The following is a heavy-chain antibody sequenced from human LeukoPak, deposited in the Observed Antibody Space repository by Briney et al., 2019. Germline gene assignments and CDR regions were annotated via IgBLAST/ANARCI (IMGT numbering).Heavy chain of an antibody. D-gene: IGHD6-19*01. CDR1: GGTFSSYA. Sequence: SVTVSCKASGGTFSSYAISWVRQAPGQGLEWMGGIIPIFGTANYAQKFQGRVTITADESTSTAYMELSSLRSEDSAVYYCARGAVAGAYFDYWGQGTLVTVSS. V-gene: IGHV1-69*13. J-gene: IGHJ4*02. CDR3: ARGAVAGAYFDY. CDR2: IIPIFGTA.